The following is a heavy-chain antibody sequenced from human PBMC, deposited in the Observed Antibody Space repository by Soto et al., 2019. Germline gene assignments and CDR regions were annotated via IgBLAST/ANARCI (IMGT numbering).Heavy chain of an antibody. Sequence: SETLSLTCTVSGGSISSSSYYWGWIRQPPGKGLEWIGSIYYSGSTYYNPSLKSRVTISVDTSKNQFSLKLSSVTAADTAVYYCARGYSGNEGPFDYWGQGTLVTVSS. V-gene: IGHV4-39*01. CDR1: GGSISSSSYY. CDR3: ARGYSGNEGPFDY. CDR2: IYYSGST. D-gene: IGHD5-12*01. J-gene: IGHJ4*02.